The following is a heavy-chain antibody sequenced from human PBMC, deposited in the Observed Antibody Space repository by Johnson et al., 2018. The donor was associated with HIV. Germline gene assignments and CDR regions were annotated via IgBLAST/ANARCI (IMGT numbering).Heavy chain of an antibody. CDR3: AREGGRDAFDI. V-gene: IGHV3-20*04. D-gene: IGHD2-15*01. CDR2: INWNGGST. Sequence: VQLVESGGGVVRPGGSLRLSCAASGFTFNDYGMSWVSQAPGKGLEWVSGINWNGGSTGYADSVKGRFTISRDNSKNTLYLQMNILRAEDTAVYYCAREGGRDAFDIWGQGTMVTVSS. CDR1: GFTFNDYG. J-gene: IGHJ3*02.